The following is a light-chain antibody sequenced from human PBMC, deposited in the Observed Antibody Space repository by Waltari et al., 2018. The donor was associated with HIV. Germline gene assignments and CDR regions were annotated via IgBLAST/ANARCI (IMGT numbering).Light chain of an antibody. CDR1: DSNIGNNY. Sequence: QSVLTQPPSVSAAPGQKVSISCSGSDSNIGNNYVSWYQQLPGTAPKLLIYDSYKRPSGIPDRFSCSKSGTSATLGIAGLQTGDEAYYYCATWDASLTVVFGGGTKLTVL. CDR3: ATWDASLTVV. CDR2: DSY. V-gene: IGLV1-51*01. J-gene: IGLJ2*01.